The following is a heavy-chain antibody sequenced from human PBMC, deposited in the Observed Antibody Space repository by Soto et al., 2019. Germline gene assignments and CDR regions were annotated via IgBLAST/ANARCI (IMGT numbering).Heavy chain of an antibody. J-gene: IGHJ4*02. CDR3: ARRMITFGGLIAPDY. V-gene: IGHV3-7*01. CDR2: IKEDGSEK. Sequence: EVHLVESGGGLVQPGGSLSLSCAASGVSFSNYWMSWVRQAPGKGLEWVDNIKEDGSEKYYVDSVKVRRPISRDNAKNSLYLQMNSLRAEDTAVYYCARRMITFGGLIAPDYWCQGTLVTFSS. CDR1: GVSFSNYW. D-gene: IGHD3-16*02.